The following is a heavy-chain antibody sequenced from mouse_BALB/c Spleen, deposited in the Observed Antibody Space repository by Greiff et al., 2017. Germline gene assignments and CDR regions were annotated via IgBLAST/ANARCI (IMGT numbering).Heavy chain of an antibody. J-gene: IGHJ3*01. CDR3: ARSPYYDYAGAWFAY. D-gene: IGHD2-4*01. CDR2: INPSSGYT. CDR1: GYTFTSYT. V-gene: IGHV1-4*01. Sequence: QVQLQQSGAELARPGASVKMSCKASGYTFTSYTMHWVKQRPGQGLEWIGYINPSSGYTNYNQKFKDKATLTADKSSSTAYMQLSSLTSEDSAVYYCARSPYYDYAGAWFAYWGQGTLVTVSA.